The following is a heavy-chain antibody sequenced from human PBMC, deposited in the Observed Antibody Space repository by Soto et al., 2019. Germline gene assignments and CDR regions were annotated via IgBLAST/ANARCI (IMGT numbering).Heavy chain of an antibody. CDR3: ARGRKKRHFYNYGMDV. V-gene: IGHV3-30*03. CDR1: GFTFSSYG. Sequence: PGGSLRLSCAASGFTFSSYGMHWVRQAPGKGLEWVAVISYDGSNKYYADSVKGRFTISRDNSKNTLYLQMNSLRAEDTAVYFCARGRKKRHFYNYGMDVWGQGTTVTVSS. CDR2: ISYDGSNK. J-gene: IGHJ6*02.